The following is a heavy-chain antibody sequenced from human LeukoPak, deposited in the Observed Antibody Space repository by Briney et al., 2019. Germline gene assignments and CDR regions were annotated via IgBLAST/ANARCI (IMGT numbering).Heavy chain of an antibody. Sequence: PGGSLRLSCAASGFTFSSYGMHWVRQAPGKGLEWGAVIWYDGSNKYYADSVMGRFTVSRDNSKNTLYLQMNSLRAEDTAVYYCARESYDSSGYYYESDWGQGTLVTVSS. CDR3: ARESYDSSGYYYESD. CDR1: GFTFSSYG. CDR2: IWYDGSNK. D-gene: IGHD3-22*01. V-gene: IGHV3-33*01. J-gene: IGHJ4*02.